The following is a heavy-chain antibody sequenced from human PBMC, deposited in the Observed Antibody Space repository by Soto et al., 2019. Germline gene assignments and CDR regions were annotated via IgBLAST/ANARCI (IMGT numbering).Heavy chain of an antibody. J-gene: IGHJ2*01. Sequence: GASVKVSCKASGYTFTNYAMHWVRQAPGQRLEWMGWINAGNGNTKYSQKFQGRVTITRDTSASTAYMELSSLRSEDTAVYYCARGRSLYWYFDLWGRGTLVTVSS. CDR2: INAGNGNT. CDR3: ARGRSLYWYFDL. D-gene: IGHD1-26*01. CDR1: GYTFTNYA. V-gene: IGHV1-3*01.